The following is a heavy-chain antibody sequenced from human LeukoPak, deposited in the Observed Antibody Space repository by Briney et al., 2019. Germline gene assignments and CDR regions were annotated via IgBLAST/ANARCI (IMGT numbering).Heavy chain of an antibody. CDR2: IYYSGST. J-gene: IGHJ6*03. D-gene: IGHD3-3*01. CDR1: GGSISSHY. V-gene: IGHV4-59*11. CDR3: AREGSTYYDFWSGAGAGYMDV. Sequence: SETLSLTCTVSGGSISSHYWSWIRQPPGKGLEWIGYIYYSGSTNYNPSLKSRVTISVDTSKNQFSLKLSSVTAADTAVYYCAREGSTYYDFWSGAGAGYMDVWGKGTTVTVSS.